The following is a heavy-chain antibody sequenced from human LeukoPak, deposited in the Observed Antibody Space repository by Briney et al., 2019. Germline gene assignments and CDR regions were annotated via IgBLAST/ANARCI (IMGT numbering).Heavy chain of an antibody. J-gene: IGHJ4*02. Sequence: SETLSLTCTVSGYSISSGYYWGWIRQPPGKGLEWIGCIYHSGSTYYNPSLKSRVTISVDTSKNQFSLKLSSVTAADTAVYYCARIVGATTRLDYWGQGTLVTVSS. V-gene: IGHV4-38-2*02. D-gene: IGHD1-26*01. CDR2: IYHSGST. CDR1: GYSISSGYY. CDR3: ARIVGATTRLDY.